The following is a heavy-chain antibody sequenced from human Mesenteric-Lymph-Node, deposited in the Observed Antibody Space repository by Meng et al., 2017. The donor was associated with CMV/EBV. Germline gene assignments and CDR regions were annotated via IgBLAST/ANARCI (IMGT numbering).Heavy chain of an antibody. CDR3: ARAVTPKNRYCSGGSCYSGYFDY. J-gene: IGHJ4*02. CDR2: ISYDGSNK. CDR1: A. D-gene: IGHD2-15*01. V-gene: IGHV3-30-3*01. Sequence: AMHWVRKAPGKGLEWVAVISYDGSNKYYADSVKGRFTISRDNSKNTLYLQMNSLRAEDTAVYYCARAVTPKNRYCSGGSCYSGYFDYWGQGTLVTVSS.